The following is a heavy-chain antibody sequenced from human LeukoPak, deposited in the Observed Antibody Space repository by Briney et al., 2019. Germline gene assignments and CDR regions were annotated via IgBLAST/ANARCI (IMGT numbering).Heavy chain of an antibody. Sequence: GGSLRLSCAASGFTFSSYAMSWVRQAPGKGLEWVSAISGSGGSTYYADSVKGRFTISRDNSKNTLYLQMNSLRAEDTAVYYCARDRGYGDYNYYYGMDVWGQGTTVTVSS. J-gene: IGHJ6*02. CDR2: ISGSGGST. CDR3: ARDRGYGDYNYYYGMDV. V-gene: IGHV3-23*01. CDR1: GFTFSSYA. D-gene: IGHD4-17*01.